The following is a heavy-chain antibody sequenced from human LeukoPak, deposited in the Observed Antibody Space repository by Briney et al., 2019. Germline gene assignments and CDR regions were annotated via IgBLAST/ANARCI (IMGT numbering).Heavy chain of an antibody. Sequence: GASVKVSCKASGYTFTSYYMHWVRQAPGQGLEWMGIINPSGGSTSYAQKFQGRVTMTRDTSTSTVYVELSSLRSEDTAVYYCARDSYSSGWADAFDIWGQGTMVTVSS. CDR3: ARDSYSSGWADAFDI. CDR2: INPSGGST. D-gene: IGHD6-19*01. CDR1: GYTFTSYY. J-gene: IGHJ3*02. V-gene: IGHV1-46*01.